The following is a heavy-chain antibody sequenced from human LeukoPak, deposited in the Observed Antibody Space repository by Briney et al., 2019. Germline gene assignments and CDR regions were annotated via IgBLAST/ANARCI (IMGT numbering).Heavy chain of an antibody. V-gene: IGHV1-2*02. D-gene: IGHD2-2*01. CDR2: INPNSGGT. J-gene: IGHJ1*01. CDR3: ARGTFIVVVPAAVGGYFQH. CDR1: GYTFTGYY. Sequence: ASVKVSCKASGYTFTGYYMHWVRQAPGQGLEWMGWINPNSGGTNYAQKFQGRVTMTRDTSISTAYMELSRLRSDDTAVYYCARGTFIVVVPAAVGGYFQHWGQGTLVTVSS.